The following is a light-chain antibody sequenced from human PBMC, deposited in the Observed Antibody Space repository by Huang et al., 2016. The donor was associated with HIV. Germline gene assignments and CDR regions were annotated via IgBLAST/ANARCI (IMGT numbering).Light chain of an antibody. CDR1: QTVNSN. J-gene: IGKJ1*01. CDR3: QQYNNWLA. Sequence: EIVMTQSPATLSVSPGERATLSCRASQTVNSNLAWYQHNPGQAPRLLIYGASTRATGVPARFRGSGSGTKFTLTISSLQSEDFAVYYCQQYNNWLAFGQGTKVEIK. CDR2: GAS. V-gene: IGKV3-15*01.